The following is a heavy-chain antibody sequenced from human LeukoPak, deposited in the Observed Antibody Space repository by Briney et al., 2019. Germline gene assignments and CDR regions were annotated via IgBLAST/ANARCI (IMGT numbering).Heavy chain of an antibody. CDR2: ISHSGST. CDR3: ARVYYDILTGSYIVVFDY. CDR1: GGSFSGYY. J-gene: IGHJ4*02. V-gene: IGHV4-34*01. Sequence: ETLSLTCAVYGGSFSGYYWSWIRQTPRKGLEWIGEISHSGSTNYNPSLKSRVTISVDTSKNQFSLKLGSMTAADTAVYYCARVYYDILTGSYIVVFDYWGQGTLVTVSS. D-gene: IGHD3-9*01.